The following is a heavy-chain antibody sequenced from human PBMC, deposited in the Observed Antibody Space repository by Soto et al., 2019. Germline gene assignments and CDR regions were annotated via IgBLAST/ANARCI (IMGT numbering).Heavy chain of an antibody. D-gene: IGHD1-26*01. Sequence: LRLSCAASGFTLSSYAMSWVRQAPGKGLEWVSAITAGGNTDYIDSVKGRFAISRDSSKNTLYLQMNGLRAEDTAIYYCAKEEWELTRPRFDYWGQGTLVTVSS. V-gene: IGHV3-23*01. CDR2: ITAGGNT. J-gene: IGHJ4*02. CDR3: AKEEWELTRPRFDY. CDR1: GFTLSSYA.